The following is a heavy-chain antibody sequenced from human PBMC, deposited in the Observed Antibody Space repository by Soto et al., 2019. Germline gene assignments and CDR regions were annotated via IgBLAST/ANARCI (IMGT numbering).Heavy chain of an antibody. Sequence: SETLSLTCTVSGGSISSSSCHWGWIRQPPGKGLEWIASIKYSGTTFYNPSLKSRVTLSVDTSKNQFALKLSSVTAADTAVYYCARHGTTTVVTPFDYWGQGTLVTVSS. D-gene: IGHD4-17*01. CDR1: GGSISSSSCH. V-gene: IGHV4-39*01. CDR2: IKYSGTT. CDR3: ARHGTTTVVTPFDY. J-gene: IGHJ4*02.